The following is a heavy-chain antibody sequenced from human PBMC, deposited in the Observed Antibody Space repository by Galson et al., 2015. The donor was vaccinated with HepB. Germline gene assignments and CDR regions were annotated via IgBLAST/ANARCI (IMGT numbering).Heavy chain of an antibody. CDR3: SRDTFGPEDY. J-gene: IGHJ4*02. Sequence: SLRLSCAASGFTVNSYWMHWVRQAPGKGLVWVSRINEDGSRIDYADSVKGRFTLSRDNAKNTLHLQMNSLRAEDTAVYYCSRDTFGPEDYWGQGTLATVSS. CDR1: GFTVNSYW. CDR2: INEDGSRI. D-gene: IGHD2-15*01. V-gene: IGHV3-74*01.